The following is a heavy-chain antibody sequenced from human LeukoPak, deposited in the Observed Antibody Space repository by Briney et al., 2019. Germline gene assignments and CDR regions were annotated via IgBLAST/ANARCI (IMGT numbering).Heavy chain of an antibody. Sequence: GSLRLSCAASGFTFSSYAMHWVRQAPGKGLEWVSLISWDGGSTYYADSVKGRFTISRDNSKNSLYLQMNSLRAEDTALYYCAKDGDRFGELGTFYYWGQGTLVTVSS. CDR1: GFTFSSYA. D-gene: IGHD3-10*01. CDR3: AKDGDRFGELGTFYY. J-gene: IGHJ4*02. V-gene: IGHV3-43D*03. CDR2: ISWDGGST.